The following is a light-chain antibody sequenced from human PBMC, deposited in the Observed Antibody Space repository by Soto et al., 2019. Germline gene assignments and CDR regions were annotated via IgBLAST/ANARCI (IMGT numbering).Light chain of an antibody. CDR2: WAS. CDR1: QSISYSSINKNY. Sequence: DIVMTQSPDSLALSLGERATIHCKSSQSISYSSINKNYLAWYKQRPGQPPKVLFYWASTRQSGVPDRLSASGSGTDFTLIITSLQEEDVAVYYCQQHFSSPLTFGGGTKVDIK. V-gene: IGKV4-1*01. J-gene: IGKJ4*01. CDR3: QQHFSSPLT.